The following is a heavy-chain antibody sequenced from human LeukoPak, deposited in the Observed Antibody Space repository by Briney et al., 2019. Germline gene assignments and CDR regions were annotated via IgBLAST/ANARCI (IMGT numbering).Heavy chain of an antibody. V-gene: IGHV1-18*01. CDR3: ARQNYVWGSYRPDDAFDI. CDR2: ISAYNGNT. D-gene: IGHD3-16*02. Sequence: ASVKVSCKASGYTFTSYGISWVRQVPGQGLEWMGWISAYNGNTNYAQKLQGRVTMTTDTSTSTAYMELRSLRSDDTAVYYCARQNYVWGSYRPDDAFDIWGQGTMVTVSS. CDR1: GYTFTSYG. J-gene: IGHJ3*02.